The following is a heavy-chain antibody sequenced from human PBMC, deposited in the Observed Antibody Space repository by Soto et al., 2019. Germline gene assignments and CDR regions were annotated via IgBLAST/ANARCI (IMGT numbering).Heavy chain of an antibody. CDR1: GYIFTNYY. J-gene: IGHJ4*02. V-gene: IGHV1-69*13. Sequence: GASVKVSCKASGYIFTNYYIHWVRQAPGQGLEWMGGIIPMFGRPNYAQKFQGRVTITADESTSTAYMELSSLRSEDTAVFYCARDLGSGYDPGDYWGQGTLVTVSS. D-gene: IGHD5-12*01. CDR3: ARDLGSGYDPGDY. CDR2: IIPMFGRP.